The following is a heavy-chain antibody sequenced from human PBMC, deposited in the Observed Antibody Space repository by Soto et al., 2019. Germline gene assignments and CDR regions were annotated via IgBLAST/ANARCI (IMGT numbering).Heavy chain of an antibody. Sequence: QVQLVESGGGVVQPGRSPRLSCAASGFTFSSYAMHWVRQAPGKGLEWVAVISYDGSNKYYADSVKGRFTISRDNSKNTLYLQMNSLRAEDTAVYYCARWGPDSSGSHGAFDIWGQGTMVTVSS. CDR3: ARWGPDSSGSHGAFDI. D-gene: IGHD3-22*01. J-gene: IGHJ3*02. CDR2: ISYDGSNK. V-gene: IGHV3-30-3*01. CDR1: GFTFSSYA.